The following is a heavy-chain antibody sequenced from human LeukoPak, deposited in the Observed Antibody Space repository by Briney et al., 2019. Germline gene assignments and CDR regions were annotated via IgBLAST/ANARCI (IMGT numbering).Heavy chain of an antibody. V-gene: IGHV5-51*01. Sequence: GESLKISCKGSGYSFPTYWIGWVRQMPGKGLEWMGIIYPGDSETRYSPSFQGQVTISADKSISTAYLQWSRLKASDTAIYYCARRIGSGIYAFDIWGQGTMITVSS. J-gene: IGHJ3*02. CDR3: ARRIGSGIYAFDI. CDR1: GYSFPTYW. D-gene: IGHD3-10*01. CDR2: IYPGDSET.